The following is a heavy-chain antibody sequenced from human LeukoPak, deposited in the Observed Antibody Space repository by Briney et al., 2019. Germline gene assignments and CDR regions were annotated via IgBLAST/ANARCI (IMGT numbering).Heavy chain of an antibody. Sequence: SETLSLTCTVSGYSISSAYYWGWIRQSPGKGLEWIGEINHSGSTNYNPSLKSRVTISVDTSKNQFSLKLSSVTAADTAVYYCARPTRAYYYGSGVWSHWGQGTLVTVSS. CDR1: GYSISSAYY. CDR3: ARPTRAYYYGSGVWSH. V-gene: IGHV4-38-2*02. CDR2: INHSGST. D-gene: IGHD3-10*01. J-gene: IGHJ4*02.